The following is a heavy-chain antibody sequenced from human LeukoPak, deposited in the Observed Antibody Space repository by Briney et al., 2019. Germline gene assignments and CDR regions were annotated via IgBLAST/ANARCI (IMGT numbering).Heavy chain of an antibody. CDR2: INHSGST. Sequence: PSETLSLTCAVYGGSFSGYYWSWIRQPPGKGLEWIGEINHSGSTNYNPSLKSRVTISVDTSKNQFSLKLSSVTAADTAVYYCASLLEYYDSSGYYYWFDPWGQGTLVTVSS. J-gene: IGHJ5*02. CDR3: ASLLEYYDSSGYYYWFDP. V-gene: IGHV4-34*01. D-gene: IGHD3-22*01. CDR1: GGSFSGYY.